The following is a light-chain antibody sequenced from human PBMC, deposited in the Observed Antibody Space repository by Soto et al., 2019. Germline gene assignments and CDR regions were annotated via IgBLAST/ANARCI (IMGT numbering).Light chain of an antibody. CDR3: NSYTLSKTVI. V-gene: IGLV2-14*01. J-gene: IGLJ2*01. CDR2: EVT. Sequence: QSALTQPASVSGSPGQSITISCSGTSSDVGAHDFVSWYQHHPDKAPKVIIFEVTKRPSGVSDRFYGSQTGNTASLTISGLQAEDEADYYCNSYTLSKTVIFGGGTKLTVL. CDR1: SSDVGAHDF.